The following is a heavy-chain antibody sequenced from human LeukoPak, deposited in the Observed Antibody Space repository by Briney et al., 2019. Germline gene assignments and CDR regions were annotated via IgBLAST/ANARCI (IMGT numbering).Heavy chain of an antibody. J-gene: IGHJ5*02. CDR3: ARAPPSMIVAEDWFDP. CDR1: GGTFSSYA. D-gene: IGHD3-22*01. Sequence: SVKVSCKASGGTFSSYAISWVRQAPGQGLEWMGRIIPILGIANYAQKFQGRVTITADKSTSTAYMEPSSLRSEDTAVYYCARAPPSMIVAEDWFDPWGQGTLVTVSS. V-gene: IGHV1-69*04. CDR2: IIPILGIA.